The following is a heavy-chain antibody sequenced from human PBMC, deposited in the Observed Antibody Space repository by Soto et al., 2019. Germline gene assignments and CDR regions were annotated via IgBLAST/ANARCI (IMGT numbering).Heavy chain of an antibody. CDR2: INHSGRT. Sequence: PSETLSLTCTVSGGSISSYYWSWIRQPPGKGLEWIGEINHSGRTNYNPSLKSRVTMSVDTSKNQFSLNLGSVTAADTAVYYCARGNIAAALVYWGRGTLVTVSS. V-gene: IGHV4-34*01. CDR3: ARGNIAAALVY. D-gene: IGHD6-13*01. CDR1: GGSISSYY. J-gene: IGHJ4*02.